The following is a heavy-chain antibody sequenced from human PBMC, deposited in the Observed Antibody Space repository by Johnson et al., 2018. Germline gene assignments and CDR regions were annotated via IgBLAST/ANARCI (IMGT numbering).Heavy chain of an antibody. J-gene: IGHJ6*03. D-gene: IGHD2-2*01. CDR1: GGTFSNYS. V-gene: IGHV1-69*09. CDR3: ARVSFSPSTRSPYHSCKDL. CDR2: IIPILGIT. Sequence: VQLLESGAEVKKPGSSVKVSCKAAGGTFSNYSFNWVRQAPGQGLEWMGRIIPILGITNYAQKFPGRVTITADKSTNTAYMEVSSLRYEDTAVYYCARVSFSPSTRSPYHSCKDLWGKGPTVTVSS.